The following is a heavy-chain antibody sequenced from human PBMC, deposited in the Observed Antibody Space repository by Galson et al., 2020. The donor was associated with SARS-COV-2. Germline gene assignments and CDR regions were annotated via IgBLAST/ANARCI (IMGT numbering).Heavy chain of an antibody. D-gene: IGHD6-19*01. Sequence: GESLKISCEASGFTFNDFWMNWFRQAPGKGLEWVANIKGNGSETNYADFVKGRFSISRDNAANSLYLQMNSLRVEDSAVYYCSREGWQGGYWGQGTRVTVSS. J-gene: IGHJ4*02. CDR2: IKGNGSET. CDR3: SREGWQGGY. V-gene: IGHV3-7*01. CDR1: GFTFNDFW.